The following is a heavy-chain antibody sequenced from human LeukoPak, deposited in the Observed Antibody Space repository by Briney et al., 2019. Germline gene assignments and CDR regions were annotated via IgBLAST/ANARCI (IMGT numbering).Heavy chain of an antibody. CDR2: IYPGDSDT. J-gene: IGHJ3*02. D-gene: IGHD3-22*01. V-gene: IGHV5-51*01. Sequence: GESLKISCKGSGYSFTSYWIGWVRQMPGKGLEWMGIIYPGDSDTRYSPSFQGQVTTSADKSISTAYLQWSSLKASDTAMYYCARTNYYDSSGYYGDAFDIWGQGTMVTVSS. CDR3: ARTNYYDSSGYYGDAFDI. CDR1: GYSFTSYW.